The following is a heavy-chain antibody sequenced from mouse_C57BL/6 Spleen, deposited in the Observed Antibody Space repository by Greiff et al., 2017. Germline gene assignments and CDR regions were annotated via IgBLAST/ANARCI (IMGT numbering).Heavy chain of an antibody. CDR3: ARDSAYGYDGAWFAY. CDR2: INPNYGTT. V-gene: IGHV1-39*01. Sequence: EVLLQQSGPELVKPGASVKISCKASGYSFTDYNMHWVKQRNGKSLEWFGVINPNYGTTSNNQKFKGKATLTVDQSSSTDYMQLHSLTSENSAVYYCARDSAYGYDGAWFAYWGQGTLVTVSA. D-gene: IGHD2-14*01. CDR1: GYSFTDYN. J-gene: IGHJ3*01.